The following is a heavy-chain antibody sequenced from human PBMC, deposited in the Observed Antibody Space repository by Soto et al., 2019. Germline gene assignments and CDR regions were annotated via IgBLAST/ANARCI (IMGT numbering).Heavy chain of an antibody. CDR2: IIGSGGST. Sequence: GGSLRLSCAASGFTFSSYAMSWVRQAPGKGLEWVSSIIGSGGSTYYADSVTGRFTISRDNSKNTLYLQMNSLRAYDTAVYYCAKIYIRVKNSFDIWGQGTIVXVS. CDR1: GFTFSSYA. V-gene: IGHV3-23*01. CDR3: AKIYIRVKNSFDI. J-gene: IGHJ3*02. D-gene: IGHD5-12*01.